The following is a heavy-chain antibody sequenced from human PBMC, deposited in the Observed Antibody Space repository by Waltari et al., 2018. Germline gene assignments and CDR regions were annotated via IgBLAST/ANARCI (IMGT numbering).Heavy chain of an antibody. CDR1: GYTFTGYS. Sequence: QVQLVQSGAEVKKPGASVKVSCQASGYTFTGYSMHWVRQAPGQGLAWMGWINPNSGGTNYAQKFQGRVTMTRDTSISTAYMELSRLRSDDTAVYYCARVPATQKYYFDYWGQGTLVTVSS. CDR3: ARVPATQKYYFDY. V-gene: IGHV1-2*02. J-gene: IGHJ4*02. CDR2: INPNSGGT. D-gene: IGHD1-26*01.